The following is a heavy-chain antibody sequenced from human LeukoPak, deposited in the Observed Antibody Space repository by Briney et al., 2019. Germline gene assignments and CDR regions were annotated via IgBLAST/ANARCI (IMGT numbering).Heavy chain of an antibody. CDR3: ARIAVAGTKWDY. Sequence: ASVKVSCKASGYTFTSYDINWVRQATGQGLEWMGWMNPNSGNTGYAQKFQGRVTITRNTSISTAYMELSSLRSEDTAVYYCARIAVAGTKWDYWGQGTLVTVSS. V-gene: IGHV1-8*03. J-gene: IGHJ4*02. CDR2: MNPNSGNT. D-gene: IGHD6-19*01. CDR1: GYTFTSYD.